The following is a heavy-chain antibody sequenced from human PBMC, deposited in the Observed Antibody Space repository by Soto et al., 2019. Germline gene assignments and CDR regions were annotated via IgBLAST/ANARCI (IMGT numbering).Heavy chain of an antibody. Sequence: SETLPLPCTVSGGSISSYYWSWIRQPPGKGLEWIGYIYYSGSTNYNPSLKSRVTISVDTSKNQFSLKLSSVTAADTAVYYCARTSSSWYLEYWGQGTLVTVSS. V-gene: IGHV4-59*01. CDR1: GGSISSYY. CDR2: IYYSGST. CDR3: ARTSSSWYLEY. J-gene: IGHJ4*02. D-gene: IGHD6-13*01.